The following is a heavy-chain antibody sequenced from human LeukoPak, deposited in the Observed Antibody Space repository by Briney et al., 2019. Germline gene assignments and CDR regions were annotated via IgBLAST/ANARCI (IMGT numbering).Heavy chain of an antibody. J-gene: IGHJ4*02. Sequence: SETLSLTCTVSFGSISSYYWSWIREPPGKGLEWIGYIYDSGSTNYSPSLKSRVTMSVDTSKKQFSLKVTSVTAADTAVYYCARGSGAFDYWGQGTLVTVSS. CDR2: IYDSGST. V-gene: IGHV4-59*01. CDR1: FGSISSYY. CDR3: ARGSGAFDY.